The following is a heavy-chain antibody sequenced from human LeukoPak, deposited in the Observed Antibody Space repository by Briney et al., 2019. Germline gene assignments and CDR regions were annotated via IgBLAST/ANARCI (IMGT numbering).Heavy chain of an antibody. CDR1: GYTFSDYY. Sequence: ASVKVSCKTSGYTFSDYYLHWVRQAPGQGLEWMGWINPSSGGTKYVQKFQGRVTMTRDTSISTGYMELSRLRSDDTAVYYCARPIRGSYVEDAFDVWGQGTMVTVSA. CDR3: ARPIRGSYVEDAFDV. J-gene: IGHJ3*01. D-gene: IGHD1-26*01. V-gene: IGHV1-2*02. CDR2: INPSSGGT.